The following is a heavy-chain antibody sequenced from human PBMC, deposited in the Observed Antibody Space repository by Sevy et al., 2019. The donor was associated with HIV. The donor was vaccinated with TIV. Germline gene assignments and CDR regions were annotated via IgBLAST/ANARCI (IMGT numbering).Heavy chain of an antibody. J-gene: IGHJ6*02. CDR2: MSYDGSNK. CDR1: GFTFSSYG. Sequence: GGSLRLSCAASGFTFSSYGMHWVRQAPGKGLEWVAVMSYDGSNKYYADSVKGRFTISRDNSKNTLYLQMNSLRAEDTAVYYCAKVGLGYYYYGMDVWGQGTTVTVSS. CDR3: AKVGLGYYYYGMDV. V-gene: IGHV3-30*18.